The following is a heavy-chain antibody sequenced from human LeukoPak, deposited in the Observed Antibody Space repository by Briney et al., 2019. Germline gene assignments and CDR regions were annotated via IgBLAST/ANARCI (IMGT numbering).Heavy chain of an antibody. J-gene: IGHJ4*02. CDR3: ARSNSGSYYHFDY. V-gene: IGHV1-46*01. Sequence: GASVKVSCKASGYTFTSYYMHWVRQAPGQGLEWMGIINPSGGSTSYAQKFQGRVTMTRDTSTSTVYMELRGLTSDDTAVYYCARSNSGSYYHFDYWGQGTLVTVSS. D-gene: IGHD1-26*01. CDR1: GYTFTSYY. CDR2: INPSGGST.